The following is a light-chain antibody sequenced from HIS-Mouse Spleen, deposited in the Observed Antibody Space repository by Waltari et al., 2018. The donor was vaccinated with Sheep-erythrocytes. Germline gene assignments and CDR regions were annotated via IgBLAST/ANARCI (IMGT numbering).Light chain of an antibody. Sequence: QSALTQPRSVSGSPGQSVTISCTGTSSDVGGYNYVSWYQQHPGKATKLMIYDVSKRPSAVPDRFSGSKSGNTASLTISGLQAEDEADYYCCSYAGSYTWVFGGGTKLTVL. V-gene: IGLV2-11*01. CDR2: DVS. CDR1: SSDVGGYNY. CDR3: CSYAGSYTWV. J-gene: IGLJ3*02.